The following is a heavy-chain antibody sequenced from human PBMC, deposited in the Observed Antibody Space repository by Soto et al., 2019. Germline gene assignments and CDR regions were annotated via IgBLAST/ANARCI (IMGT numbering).Heavy chain of an antibody. CDR1: GFTFRNYA. V-gene: IGHV3-23*01. Sequence: QLLQSGGGLVQPGGSLRLSCAASGFTFRNYAMSWVRQTPETGLEWVSAINGGGISTYYADSVKGRFTISRDQSKTNIYLQMDSMRVEDTALYYSTKGRYLGWFLSGGGEESWGRGTLVTVSS. J-gene: IGHJ5*02. D-gene: IGHD3-3*01. CDR3: TKGRYLGWFLSGGGEES. CDR2: INGGGIST.